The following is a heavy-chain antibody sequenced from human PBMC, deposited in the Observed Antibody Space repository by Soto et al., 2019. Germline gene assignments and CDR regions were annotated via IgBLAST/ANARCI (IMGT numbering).Heavy chain of an antibody. CDR2: IDPSDSYT. Sequence: PGESLKISCKGSGYSFTSYWISWVRQMPGKGLEWMGRIDPSDSYTNYSPSLQGHVTISADKSISTAYLQWSSLKASDTAMYYCARQLLGYCSSTSCSGYYYGMDVWGQGTTVTVSS. CDR3: ARQLLGYCSSTSCSGYYYGMDV. CDR1: GYSFTSYW. J-gene: IGHJ6*02. D-gene: IGHD2-2*01. V-gene: IGHV5-10-1*01.